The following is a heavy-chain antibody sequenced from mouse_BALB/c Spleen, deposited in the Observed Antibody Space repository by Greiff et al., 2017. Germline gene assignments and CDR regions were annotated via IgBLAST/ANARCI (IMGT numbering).Heavy chain of an antibody. J-gene: IGHJ4*01. D-gene: IGHD4-1*01. Sequence: EVQLQQSGTVLARPGASVKMSCKASGYSFTSYWMHWVKQRPGQGLEWIGAIYPGNSDTSYNQKFKGKAKLTAVTSASTAYMELSSLTNEDSAVYYCTRLELGLNYAMDYWGQGTSVTVSS. CDR3: TRLELGLNYAMDY. V-gene: IGHV1-5*01. CDR1: GYSFTSYW. CDR2: IYPGNSDT.